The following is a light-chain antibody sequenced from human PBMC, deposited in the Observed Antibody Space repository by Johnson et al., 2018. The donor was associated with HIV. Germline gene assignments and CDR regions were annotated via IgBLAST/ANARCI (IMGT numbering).Light chain of an antibody. V-gene: IGLV1-51*02. CDR1: SSNIVNIY. J-gene: IGLJ1*01. CDR3: GTWDSSLSAPYG. Sequence: QSVLTQPPSVSAAPGQKVTISCSGSSSNIVNIYISWYQHLPGTAPKLLIYENNKRPSGIPDRFSGSKSGTSATLGITGLQTGDEAEYYCGTWDSSLSAPYGFGTGTKITVL. CDR2: ENN.